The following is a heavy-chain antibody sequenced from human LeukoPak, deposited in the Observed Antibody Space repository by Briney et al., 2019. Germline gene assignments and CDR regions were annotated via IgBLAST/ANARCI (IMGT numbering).Heavy chain of an antibody. V-gene: IGHV3-23*01. J-gene: IGHJ6*02. CDR2: ISGSGGST. Sequence: GGSLRLSCAASGFTFSSYAMSWVRQAPGKGLEWVSAISGSGGSTYYADSVKGRFTISRDNSKNTLYLQMNGLRAEDTAVYYCAKDGRFLEWLVYDYYYGMDVWGQGTTVTVSS. CDR1: GFTFSSYA. D-gene: IGHD3-3*01. CDR3: AKDGRFLEWLVYDYYYGMDV.